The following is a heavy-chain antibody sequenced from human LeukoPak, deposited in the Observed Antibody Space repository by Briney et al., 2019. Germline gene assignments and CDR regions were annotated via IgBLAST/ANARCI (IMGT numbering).Heavy chain of an antibody. CDR2: IWYDGSNK. CDR1: GFTFSSYG. J-gene: IGHJ4*02. D-gene: IGHD3-10*01. V-gene: IGHV3-33*01. CDR3: ARDAAFPQYYYGSGSYYPDY. Sequence: GRSLRLSCAASGFTFSSYGMHWVRQAPGKGLEWVAVIWYDGSNKYYADSVKGRFTISRDNSKTTLYLQMNSLRAEDTAVYYCARDAAFPQYYYGSGSYYPDYWGQGTLVTVSS.